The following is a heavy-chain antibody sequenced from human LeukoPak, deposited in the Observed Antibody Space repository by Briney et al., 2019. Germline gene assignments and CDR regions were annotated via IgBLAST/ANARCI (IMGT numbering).Heavy chain of an antibody. CDR3: TTDPNIVVVPAAMFVDY. J-gene: IGHJ4*02. V-gene: IGHV3-15*01. D-gene: IGHD2-2*01. CDR2: IKSKTDGGTT. CDR1: GFTFSNAW. Sequence: PGGSLRLSCAASGFTFSNAWMSWVRQAPGKGREWVGRIKSKTDGGTTDYAAPVKGRFTISRDDSKNTLYLQMNSLKTEDTAVYYCTTDPNIVVVPAAMFVDYWGQGTLVAVSS.